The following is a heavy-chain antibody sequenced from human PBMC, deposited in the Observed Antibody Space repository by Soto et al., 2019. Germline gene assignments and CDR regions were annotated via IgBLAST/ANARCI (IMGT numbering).Heavy chain of an antibody. V-gene: IGHV4-31*03. CDR1: GGSISSGGYY. CDR3: ARAARDPYRSSVRWFDP. Sequence: SETLSLTCTVSGGSISSGGYYWSWIRQHPGKGLEWIGYIYYSGSTYYNPSLKSRVTISVDTSKNQFSLKLSSVTAADTAVYYCARAARDPYRSSVRWFDPWGQGTLVTVSS. D-gene: IGHD6-13*01. J-gene: IGHJ5*02. CDR2: IYYSGST.